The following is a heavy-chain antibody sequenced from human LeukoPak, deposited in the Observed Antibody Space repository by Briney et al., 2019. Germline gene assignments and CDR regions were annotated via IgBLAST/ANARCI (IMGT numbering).Heavy chain of an antibody. CDR2: SRNKADSYTT. D-gene: IGHD3-3*02. Sequence: GGSLRLSCAASGFIISDHYMDWARQAPGKGLEWVGRSRNKADSYTTYYAASVKGRFTISRDDSKNSVYLQMNSLKAEDTAVYYCTRHFFSEWGQGTLVTVSS. CDR1: GFIISDHY. J-gene: IGHJ4*02. CDR3: TRHFFSE. V-gene: IGHV3-72*01.